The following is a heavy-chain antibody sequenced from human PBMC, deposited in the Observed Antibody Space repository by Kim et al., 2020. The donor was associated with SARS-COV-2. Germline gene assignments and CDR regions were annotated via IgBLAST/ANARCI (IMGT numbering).Heavy chain of an antibody. CDR2: IYYSGST. CDR1: GGSISSYY. J-gene: IGHJ6*01. V-gene: IGHV4-59*01. D-gene: IGHD3-16*01. Sequence: SETLSLTCTVSGGSISSYYWSWIRQPPGKGLEWIGYIYYSGSTNYNPSLKSRVTISVDTSKNQFSLKLSSVTAADTAVYYCARAADSLLWTYYYYGMDV. CDR3: ARAADSLLWTYYYYGMDV.